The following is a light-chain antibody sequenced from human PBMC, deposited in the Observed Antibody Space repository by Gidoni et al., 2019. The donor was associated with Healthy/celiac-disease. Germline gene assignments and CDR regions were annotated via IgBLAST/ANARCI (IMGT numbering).Light chain of an antibody. J-gene: IGKJ4*01. V-gene: IGKV3-15*01. Sequence: IVLTQSPATLSVSPGERATLSCRASQSVSSNFAWYQQKPGQAPRPLIYGASTRATGIPARCSGSGSGTEFTLTISSLQSEDFAVYYCQQYNNWPPTTFGGGTKVEIK. CDR3: QQYNNWPPTT. CDR1: QSVSSN. CDR2: GAS.